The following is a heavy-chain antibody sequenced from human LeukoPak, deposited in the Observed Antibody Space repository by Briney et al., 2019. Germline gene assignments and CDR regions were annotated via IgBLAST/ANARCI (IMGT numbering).Heavy chain of an antibody. D-gene: IGHD3-22*01. CDR2: IYYSGST. Sequence: SETLSLTCAVSGGSISSGGYYWSWIRQHPGKGLEWIGYIYYSGSTYYNPSLKSRVTISVDTSKNQFSLKLSSVTAADTAVYYCARVGEAVVVITDWGQGTLVTVSS. V-gene: IGHV4-31*11. CDR1: GGSISSGGYY. J-gene: IGHJ4*02. CDR3: ARVGEAVVVITD.